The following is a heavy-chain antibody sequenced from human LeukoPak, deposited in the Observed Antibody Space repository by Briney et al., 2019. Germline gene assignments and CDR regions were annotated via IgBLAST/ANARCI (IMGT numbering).Heavy chain of an antibody. Sequence: PGGSLRLSCAASGFTFSSYAMNWVRQRPGKGLEWVSGITWNSDTTGYADLVKGRFTISRDNGGKTLYLQMDSLRPEDTALYYCAKDNSLLEWSSGLDVWGQGTTVTVSS. V-gene: IGHV3-9*01. D-gene: IGHD3-3*01. CDR2: ITWNSDTT. J-gene: IGHJ6*02. CDR1: GFTFSSYA. CDR3: AKDNSLLEWSSGLDV.